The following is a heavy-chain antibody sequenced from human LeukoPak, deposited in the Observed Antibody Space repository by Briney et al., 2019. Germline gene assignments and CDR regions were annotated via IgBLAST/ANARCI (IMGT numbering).Heavy chain of an antibody. Sequence: PSETLSLTCTVSGYSISSGYYWGWIRQPPGKGLEWIGSIYHSGSTYYNPSLKSRVTIPVDTSKNQFSLKLSSVTAADTAVYYCARVYSSGQTPPIDAFDIWGQGTIVTVSS. CDR2: IYHSGST. CDR3: ARVYSSGQTPPIDAFDI. J-gene: IGHJ3*02. D-gene: IGHD6-19*01. CDR1: GYSISSGYY. V-gene: IGHV4-38-2*02.